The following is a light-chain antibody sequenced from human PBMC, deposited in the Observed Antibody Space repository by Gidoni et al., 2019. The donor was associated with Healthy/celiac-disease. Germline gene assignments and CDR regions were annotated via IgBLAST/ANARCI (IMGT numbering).Light chain of an antibody. J-gene: IGKJ4*01. CDR2: ASS. Sequence: DIQMTQSPSSLSASVGDTVTITCRASQSISSYLNWYQQKPGKAPKLLSYASSSLQSGVPSMFSRSGSVTYFTLTISILQPEYFASYYCQHGYSTPLTFGGGTKVEIK. CDR1: QSISSY. V-gene: IGKV1-39*01. CDR3: QHGYSTPLT.